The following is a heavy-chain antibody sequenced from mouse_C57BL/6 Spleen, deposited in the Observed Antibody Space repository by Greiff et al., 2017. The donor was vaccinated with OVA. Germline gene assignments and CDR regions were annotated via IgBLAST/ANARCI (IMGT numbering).Heavy chain of an antibody. CDR2: IDPSDSET. CDR3: ARSFITTVVAHFDY. D-gene: IGHD1-1*01. CDR1: GYTFTSYW. J-gene: IGHJ2*01. Sequence: QVQLQQPGAELVRPGSSVKLSCKASGYTFTSYWMHWVKQRPIQGLEWIGNIDPSDSETHYNQKFKDKATLTVDKSSSTAYMQLSSLTSEDSAVYYCARSFITTVVAHFDYWGQGTTLTVSS. V-gene: IGHV1-52*01.